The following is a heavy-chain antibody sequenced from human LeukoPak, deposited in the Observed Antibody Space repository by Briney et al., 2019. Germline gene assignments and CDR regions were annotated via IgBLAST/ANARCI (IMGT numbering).Heavy chain of an antibody. J-gene: IGHJ4*02. CDR3: ARRAHCSSTSCYHYPGYSDY. CDR1: GYSFTSYW. D-gene: IGHD2-2*01. Sequence: GESLKISCKGSGYSFTSYWIGWVRQMPGKGLEWMGIIYPGDSDTRYSPSFQGQVTISADKSISTAYLQWSSLKASDTAMYYCARRAHCSSTSCYHYPGYSDYWGQGTLVTVSS. CDR2: IYPGDSDT. V-gene: IGHV5-51*01.